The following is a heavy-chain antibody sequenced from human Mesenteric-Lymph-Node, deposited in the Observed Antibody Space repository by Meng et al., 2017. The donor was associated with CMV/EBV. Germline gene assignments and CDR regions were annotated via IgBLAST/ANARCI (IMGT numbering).Heavy chain of an antibody. CDR2: IKQDGSEK. CDR3: ARDRLEWLLYDPYGMYV. J-gene: IGHJ6*02. Sequence: GESLKISCAASGFTFSSYWMSWVRQAPGKGLEWVANIKQDGSEKYYVDSVKGRFTISRDNAKNSLYLQMNSLRAEDTAVYYCARDRLEWLLYDPYGMYVWGQGTTVTVSS. CDR1: GFTFSSYW. V-gene: IGHV3-7*01. D-gene: IGHD3-3*01.